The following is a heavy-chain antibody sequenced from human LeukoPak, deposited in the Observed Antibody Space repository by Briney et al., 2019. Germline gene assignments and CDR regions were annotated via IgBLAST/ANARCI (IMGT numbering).Heavy chain of an antibody. CDR3: ARPYCSGNSCHDYFDY. J-gene: IGHJ4*02. D-gene: IGHD2-15*01. CDR2: INPSGSST. V-gene: IGHV1-46*01. CDR1: GYTFTSYY. Sequence: ASVKVSCKASGYTFTSYYMHWVRQAPGQGLEWMGIINPSGSSTSYAQKFQGRVTMTGDTSISTAYVELSRLTSDDTAVYYCARPYCSGNSCHDYFDYWGQGTLVTVSS.